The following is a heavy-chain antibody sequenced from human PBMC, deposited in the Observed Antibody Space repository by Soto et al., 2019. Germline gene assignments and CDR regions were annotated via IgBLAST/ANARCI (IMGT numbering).Heavy chain of an antibody. CDR1: RFTFSDYY. Sequence: HVQLVESGGGLVKPGGSLRLSCAASRFTFSDYYMTWIRQAPGKGLEWISYISSSGSTVNYADSVKGRCTISRDNSKNSLYLQMNSLTAEDTAVYYCARLGSSSTFSLDYWGQGTLVTVSS. CDR2: ISSSGSTV. J-gene: IGHJ4*02. CDR3: ARLGSSSTFSLDY. D-gene: IGHD3-3*02. V-gene: IGHV3-11*01.